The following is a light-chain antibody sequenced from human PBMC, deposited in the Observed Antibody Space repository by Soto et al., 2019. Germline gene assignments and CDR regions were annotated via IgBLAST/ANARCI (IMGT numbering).Light chain of an antibody. V-gene: IGLV1-40*01. CDR3: QSYDSSLSGYV. Sequence: QSVLPQPPSVSGAPGQRVTISCTGGSSNIGAGYDVHWYQQLPGTAPKLLIYGNSNRPSGVPDRFSGSKSVTSASMAITGLQAEDEANYYCQSYDSSLSGYVFGTGTKLTVL. J-gene: IGLJ1*01. CDR1: SSNIGAGYD. CDR2: GNS.